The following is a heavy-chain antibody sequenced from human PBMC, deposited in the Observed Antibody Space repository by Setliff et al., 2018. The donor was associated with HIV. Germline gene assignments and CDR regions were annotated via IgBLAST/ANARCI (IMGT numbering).Heavy chain of an antibody. CDR2: ISGGGGSK. V-gene: IGHV3-23*01. J-gene: IGHJ6*03. Sequence: GGSLRLSCVASGFTFSAFAMTWVRQAPGTGLEWIATISGGGGSKYYADSVKGRFIISRDNSRNTLYLQMNSLRTEDTAVYYCAKDWGSRLSYSFYYMDVWGKGTTVTVSS. D-gene: IGHD3-16*01. CDR1: GFTFSAFA. CDR3: AKDWGSRLSYSFYYMDV.